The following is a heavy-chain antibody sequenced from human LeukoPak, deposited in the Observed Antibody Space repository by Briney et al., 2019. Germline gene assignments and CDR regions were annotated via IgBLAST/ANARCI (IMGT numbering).Heavy chain of an antibody. D-gene: IGHD2-2*01. CDR3: ARSPVVPAALGYYYYGMDV. Sequence: PSETLSLTCAVYGGSFSGYYWSWIRQPPGKGLGWIGEINHSGSTNYNPSLKSRVTISVGTSKNQFSLKLSSVTAADTAVYYCARSPVVPAALGYYYYGMDVWGKGTTVTVSS. V-gene: IGHV4-34*01. J-gene: IGHJ6*04. CDR1: GGSFSGYY. CDR2: INHSGST.